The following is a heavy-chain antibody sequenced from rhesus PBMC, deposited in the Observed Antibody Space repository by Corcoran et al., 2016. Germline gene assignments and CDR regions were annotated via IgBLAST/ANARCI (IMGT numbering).Heavy chain of an antibody. V-gene: IGHV3S18*01. Sequence: EVQLVESGGGLTQPGGSLRLSCAASGFSFSDYYMYWVRQAPGKGLEWVSGVSYSGGSRYYADYVKGRCSISKRNAKKTLYLQIDSLRPEDTAVYYCARGLNSLDVWGRGLLVTVSS. J-gene: IGHJ5-2*02. CDR2: VSYSGGSR. CDR3: ARGLNSLDV. CDR1: GFSFSDYY.